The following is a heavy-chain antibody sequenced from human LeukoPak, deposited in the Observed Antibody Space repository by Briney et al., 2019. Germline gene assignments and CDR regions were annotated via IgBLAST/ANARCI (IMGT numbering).Heavy chain of an antibody. V-gene: IGHV1-2*02. D-gene: IGHD2-2*01. CDR1: GYTFTGYY. CDR3: ARDGGWYQLLWWFDP. CDR2: ITPNSGAT. J-gene: IGHJ5*02. Sequence: ASVKVSCKASGYTFTGYYMHWVRQAPGRGLEWMGWITPNSGATKYAQKFQSRVTMTRDTSISTAYMEVSRLRFDDTAVYYCARDGGWYQLLWWFDPWGQGTLVTVSS.